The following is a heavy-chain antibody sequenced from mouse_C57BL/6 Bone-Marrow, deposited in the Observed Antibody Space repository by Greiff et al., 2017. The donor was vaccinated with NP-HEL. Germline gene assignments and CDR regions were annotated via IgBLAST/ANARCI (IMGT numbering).Heavy chain of an antibody. CDR3: ARDGGNWDYAMDY. Sequence: EVKLMESGPGLVKPSQTVFLTCTVTGISITTGNYRWSWIRQFPGNKLEWIGYIYYSGTITYNPSLTSRTTITRDTPKNQFFLEMNSLTAEDTATYYCARDGGNWDYAMDYWGQGTSVTVSS. D-gene: IGHD4-1*02. V-gene: IGHV3-5*01. CDR1: GISITTGNYR. CDR2: IYYSGTI. J-gene: IGHJ4*01.